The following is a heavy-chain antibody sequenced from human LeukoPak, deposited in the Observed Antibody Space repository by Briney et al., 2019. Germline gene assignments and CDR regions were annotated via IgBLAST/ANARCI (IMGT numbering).Heavy chain of an antibody. Sequence: GGSLRLSCAASGFTFSSYEMNWVRQAPGKGLEWVSYISSSGSTIYYADSVKGRFTISRDNAKNSLYLQMNSLRAEDTAVYYCARRAGGYSHPYDYWGQGTLVTVSS. CDR3: ARRAGGYSHPYDY. CDR2: ISSSGSTI. CDR1: GFTFSSYE. D-gene: IGHD4-23*01. J-gene: IGHJ4*02. V-gene: IGHV3-48*03.